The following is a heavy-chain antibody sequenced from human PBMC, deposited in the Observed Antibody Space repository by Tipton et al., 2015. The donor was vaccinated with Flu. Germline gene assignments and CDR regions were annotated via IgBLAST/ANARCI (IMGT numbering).Heavy chain of an antibody. CDR1: GGSISSYY. V-gene: IGHV4-4*07. CDR2: IYTSGST. CDR3: ARGSGSGTYMIFDF. D-gene: IGHD3-10*01. J-gene: IGHJ4*02. Sequence: LRLSCTVSGGSISSYYWAWIRQPAGKGLEWIGRIYTSGSTKYNPSLESRVTMSVDTSKNHFSLKLSSLTAADTVVYYCARGSGSGTYMIFDFWGQGTLATVSS.